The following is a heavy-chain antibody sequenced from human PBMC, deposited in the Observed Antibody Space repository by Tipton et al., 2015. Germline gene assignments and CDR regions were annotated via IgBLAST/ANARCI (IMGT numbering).Heavy chain of an antibody. J-gene: IGHJ1*01. CDR3: ARASIIQGYYHDSSRYYLFNS. V-gene: IGHV4-39*07. CDR1: GGSVSSGSYY. Sequence: TLSLTCTVSGGSVSSGSYYWSWIRQPPGKGLEWIGSFFHSGNTFHNPSLRSRVIISVDTSKNQISLTVTSVTAADTAVYYCARASIIQGYYHDSSRYYLFNSWGQGTLVTVSS. D-gene: IGHD3-22*01. CDR2: FFHSGNT.